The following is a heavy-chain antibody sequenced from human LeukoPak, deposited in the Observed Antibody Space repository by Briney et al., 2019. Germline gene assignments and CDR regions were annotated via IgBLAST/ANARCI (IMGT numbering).Heavy chain of an antibody. CDR2: IKSKTDGGAT. CDR1: GFTFSNAW. J-gene: IGHJ4*02. Sequence: GGSLRLSCAASGFTFSNAWMSWVRQAPGKGLEWVGRIKSKTDGGATDYAALVKGRFTISRDDSKNTLYLQMNSLKTEDTAVYYCTTDGLTTVTGGFDYWGQETLVTVSS. D-gene: IGHD4-17*01. V-gene: IGHV3-15*01. CDR3: TTDGLTTVTGGFDY.